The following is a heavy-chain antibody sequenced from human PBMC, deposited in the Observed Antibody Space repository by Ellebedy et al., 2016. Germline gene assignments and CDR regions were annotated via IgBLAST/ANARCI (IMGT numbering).Heavy chain of an antibody. CDR1: GFSVTSND. J-gene: IGHJ3*01. CDR2: MYGGGTE. D-gene: IGHD1-14*01. CDR3: VTRHNGAFDF. V-gene: IGHV3-53*01. Sequence: GGSLRLXXAASGFSVTSNDMSWVRQAPGRGLELVSLMYGGGTEYYADSVQGRFTITRDNSKNTLYLQMSGLGAGDTALYYCVTRHNGAFDFWGQGTMVTVSS.